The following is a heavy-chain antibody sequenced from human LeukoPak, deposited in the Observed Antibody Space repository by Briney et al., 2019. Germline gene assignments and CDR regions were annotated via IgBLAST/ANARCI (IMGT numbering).Heavy chain of an antibody. CDR3: ARGAYDCSSTSCYSTNWFDP. V-gene: IGHV1-69*05. Sequence: GASVKVSCKASGGTFSSYAISWVRQAPGQGLEWMGGIIPIFGTANYAQKFQGRVTTTTDESTSTAYMELSSLRSEDTAVYYCARGAYDCSSTSCYSTNWFDPWGQGTLVTVSS. D-gene: IGHD2-2*02. CDR1: GGTFSSYA. J-gene: IGHJ5*02. CDR2: IIPIFGTA.